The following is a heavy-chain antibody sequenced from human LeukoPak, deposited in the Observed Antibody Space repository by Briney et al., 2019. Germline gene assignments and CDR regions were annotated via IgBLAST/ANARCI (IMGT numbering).Heavy chain of an antibody. CDR1: GFTFSSYA. CDR3: ARDRGSGSYYY. J-gene: IGHJ4*02. CDR2: ISYDGSNK. Sequence: GGSLRLSCAASGFTFSSYAMHWVRQAPGKGLEWVAVISYDGSNKYYADSVKGRFTISRDNAKNSLYLQMNSLRAVDTAVYYCARDRGSGSYYYWGQGTLVTVSS. V-gene: IGHV3-30-3*01. D-gene: IGHD1-26*01.